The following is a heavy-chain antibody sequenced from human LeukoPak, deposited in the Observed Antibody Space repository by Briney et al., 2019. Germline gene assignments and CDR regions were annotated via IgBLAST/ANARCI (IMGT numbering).Heavy chain of an antibody. Sequence: PSETLSLTCTVSGGSISSYYWSWIRQPPGKGLEWIGCICYSGSTDYNPSLKSRVTISVDTSKNQFSLKLSSVTAADTAVYYCARGPNYPSPSPFDYWGQGTLVTVSS. CDR1: GGSISSYY. D-gene: IGHD5-24*01. CDR3: ARGPNYPSPSPFDY. V-gene: IGHV4-59*08. CDR2: ICYSGST. J-gene: IGHJ4*02.